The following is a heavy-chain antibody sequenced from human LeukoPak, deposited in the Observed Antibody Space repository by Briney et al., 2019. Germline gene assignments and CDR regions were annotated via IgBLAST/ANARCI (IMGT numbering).Heavy chain of an antibody. V-gene: IGHV1-69*05. CDR3: AGNYYDSSENYYYYMDV. CDR1: GGTFSSYA. D-gene: IGHD3-22*01. Sequence: ASVKVSCKASGGTFSSYAISWVRQAPGQGLEWMGGIIPIFGTANYAQKFQGRVTITTDESTSTAYIELSSLRSEDTAVYYCAGNYYDSSENYYYYMDVWGKGTTVTVSS. J-gene: IGHJ6*03. CDR2: IIPIFGTA.